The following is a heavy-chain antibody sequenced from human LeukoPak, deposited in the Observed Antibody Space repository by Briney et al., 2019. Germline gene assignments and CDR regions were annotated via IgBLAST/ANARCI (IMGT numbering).Heavy chain of an antibody. V-gene: IGHV3-48*03. CDR3: ARRMETTRYFDY. CDR1: GFTFSGYE. J-gene: IGHJ4*02. CDR2: ISSSGTTI. Sequence: GGSLRLSCAASGFTFSGYEMNWVRQAPGKGLEWVSYISSSGTTIYYADSVKGRFTISRDNAKNSLCLQMHSLRAEDTAIYHCARRMETTRYFDYWGQGTLVTVSS. D-gene: IGHD1-7*01.